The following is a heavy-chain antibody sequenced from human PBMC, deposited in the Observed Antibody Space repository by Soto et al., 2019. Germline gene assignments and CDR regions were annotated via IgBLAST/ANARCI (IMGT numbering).Heavy chain of an antibody. Sequence: SETLSLTCTFSGGSISSYYWSWIRQPPGKGLEWIGYIYYSGSTNYNPSLKSRVTISVDTSKNQFSLKLSSVTAADTAVYYCARVAIFGVVITDWGQGTLVTVSS. CDR3: ARVAIFGVVITD. CDR1: GGSISSYY. V-gene: IGHV4-59*01. D-gene: IGHD3-3*01. J-gene: IGHJ4*02. CDR2: IYYSGST.